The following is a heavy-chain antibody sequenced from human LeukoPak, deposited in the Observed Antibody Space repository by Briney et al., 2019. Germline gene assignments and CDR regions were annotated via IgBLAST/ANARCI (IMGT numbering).Heavy chain of an antibody. J-gene: IGHJ4*02. D-gene: IGHD2-2*01. Sequence: TSETLPLTCTVSGGSISSYYWSWIRQPPGKGLGWIGYIYYSGSTNYNPSLKSRVTISVDTSKNQFSLKLSPVTAADTAVYYCARLVSPPKAGYFDYWGQGTLVTVSS. CDR1: GGSISSYY. V-gene: IGHV4-59*08. CDR2: IYYSGST. CDR3: ARLVSPPKAGYFDY.